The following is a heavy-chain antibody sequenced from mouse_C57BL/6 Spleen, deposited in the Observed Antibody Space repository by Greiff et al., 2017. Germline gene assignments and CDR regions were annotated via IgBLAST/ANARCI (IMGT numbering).Heavy chain of an antibody. D-gene: IGHD2-4*01. CDR3: AREGYDYDEENWFAY. Sequence: VQLQQSGAELVKPGASVKISCKASGYAFSSYWMNWVKQRPGKGLEWIGQIYPGDGDTNYNGKFKGKATLTADKSSSTAYMQLSSLTSEDSSVYFCAREGYDYDEENWFAYWGQGTLVTVSA. J-gene: IGHJ3*01. CDR1: GYAFSSYW. V-gene: IGHV1-80*01. CDR2: IYPGDGDT.